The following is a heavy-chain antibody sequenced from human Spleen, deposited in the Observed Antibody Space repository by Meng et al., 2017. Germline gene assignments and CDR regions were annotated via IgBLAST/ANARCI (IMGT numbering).Heavy chain of an antibody. J-gene: IGHJ4*02. Sequence: QVQLQESGPRLVKPSETLSLTCTVSGGSISSSYWNWIRQPPGRGLEWIGYMSYSGSTTYNPSLQGRVTMSRDSSKNQFSLKLSSVTAADTAVYYCASRRFLEWLRFGYWGQGTLVTVSS. V-gene: IGHV4-59*08. CDR3: ASRRFLEWLRFGY. CDR2: MSYSGST. D-gene: IGHD3-3*01. CDR1: GGSISSSY.